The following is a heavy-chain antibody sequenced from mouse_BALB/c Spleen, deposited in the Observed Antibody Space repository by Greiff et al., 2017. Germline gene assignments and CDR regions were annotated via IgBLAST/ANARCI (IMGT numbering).Heavy chain of an antibody. Sequence: EVKLEESGTVLARPGASVKMSCKASGYSFTSYWMHWVKQRPGQGLEWIGAIYPGNSDTSYNQKFKGKAKLTAVTSASTAYMELSSLTNEDSAVYYCTRELTGTEYFDVWGAGTTVTVSS. V-gene: IGHV1-5*01. CDR2: IYPGNSDT. CDR1: GYSFTSYW. D-gene: IGHD4-1*01. CDR3: TRELTGTEYFDV. J-gene: IGHJ1*01.